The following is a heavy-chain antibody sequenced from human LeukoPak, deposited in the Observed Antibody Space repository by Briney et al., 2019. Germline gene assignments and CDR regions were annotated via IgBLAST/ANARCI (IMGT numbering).Heavy chain of an antibody. V-gene: IGHV3-23*01. CDR3: ARDGASYSNYEGNFDY. J-gene: IGHJ4*02. D-gene: IGHD4-11*01. Sequence: GGSLRLSCAASGFTFSSYAMSWVRQAPGKGLEWVSAISGSGGSTYYADSVKGRFTISRDKNSLYLQMNSLRAEDTAVYYCARDGASYSNYEGNFDYWGQGTLVTVSS. CDR2: ISGSGGST. CDR1: GFTFSSYA.